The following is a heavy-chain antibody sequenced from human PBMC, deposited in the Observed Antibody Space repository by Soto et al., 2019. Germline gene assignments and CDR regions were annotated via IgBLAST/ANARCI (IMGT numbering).Heavy chain of an antibody. V-gene: IGHV3-11*01. CDR2: ISSSGTCI. CDR3: ARAYSDAFDI. Sequence: GGSLRLSCAASGFTFSDYYMIWIRQAPGKGLEWVAYISSSGTCIYYPDSVKGRFTISRDNAKNSLYLQMSSLRAEDTAVYYCARAYSDAFDIWGQGTMVTVS. CDR1: GFTFSDYY. D-gene: IGHD2-15*01. J-gene: IGHJ3*02.